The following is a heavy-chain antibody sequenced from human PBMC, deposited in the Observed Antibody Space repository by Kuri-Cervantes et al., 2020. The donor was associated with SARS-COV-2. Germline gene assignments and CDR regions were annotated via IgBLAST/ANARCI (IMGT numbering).Heavy chain of an antibody. CDR2: IKQDGSEK. V-gene: IGHV3-7*05. CDR1: GFTFSSYW. D-gene: IGHD6-19*01. Sequence: GGPLRFSCAASGFTFSSYWMSWVRQAPGKGLEWVANIKQDGSEKYYVDSVKGRFTISRDQAKNSLYLQMNSLRAEDTAVYYCARDQEQWLVRGAGYWGQGNQV. J-gene: IGHJ4*01. CDR3: ARDQEQWLVRGAGY.